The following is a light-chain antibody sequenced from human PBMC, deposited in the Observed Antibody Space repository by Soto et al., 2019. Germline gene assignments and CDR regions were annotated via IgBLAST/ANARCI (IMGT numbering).Light chain of an antibody. Sequence: DIQMTQSPSSLSASVGDRVTITCRASQSISSYLNWYQQKQGKAPKLLIYAASSLQSGVPSRFSGSGSGTDFTRTISSLQPEDFATYYCQQSYSTPWTFGQGTKVEIK. V-gene: IGKV1-39*01. CDR1: QSISSY. CDR2: AAS. J-gene: IGKJ1*01. CDR3: QQSYSTPWT.